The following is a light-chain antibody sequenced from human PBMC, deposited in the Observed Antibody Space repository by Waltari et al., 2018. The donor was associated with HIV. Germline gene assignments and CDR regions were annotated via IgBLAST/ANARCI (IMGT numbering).Light chain of an antibody. CDR1: QSMRTY. CDR2: EAS. J-gene: IGKJ4*01. Sequence: DIVLTQSPATLSLSPRETSALSGRGSQSMRTYIARYQQGPGKAPRLLIDEASNRATDIPARFSGSGSGTDFTLTISGLEPEDFAVYYCQQRAKWPPLTFGGGTKVEIK. V-gene: IGKV3-11*01. CDR3: QQRAKWPPLT.